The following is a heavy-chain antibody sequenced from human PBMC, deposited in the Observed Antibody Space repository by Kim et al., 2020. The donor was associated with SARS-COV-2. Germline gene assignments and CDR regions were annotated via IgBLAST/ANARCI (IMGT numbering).Heavy chain of an antibody. J-gene: IGHJ3*02. CDR3: ARTYYGGNSDDAFDI. Sequence: ASVKVSCKASGYTFTSYYMHWVRQAPGQGLEWMGIINPSGGSTSYAQKFQGRVTMTRDTSTSTVYMELSSLRSEDTAVYYCARTYYGGNSDDAFDIWGQGTMVTVSS. D-gene: IGHD4-17*01. CDR1: GYTFTSYY. CDR2: INPSGGST. V-gene: IGHV1-46*01.